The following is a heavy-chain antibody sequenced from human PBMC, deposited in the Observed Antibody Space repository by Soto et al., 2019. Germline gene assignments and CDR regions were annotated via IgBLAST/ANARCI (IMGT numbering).Heavy chain of an antibody. J-gene: IGHJ4*02. CDR3: ARFAFNSRFDF. D-gene: IGHD1-1*01. CDR1: GFTVSNNY. CDR2: TYSGDTT. V-gene: IGHV3-66*01. Sequence: EVQLVESGGGLVQPGGSLRLSCVVSGFTVSNNYISWVRQAPGKGLEWVSVTYSGDTTYYADSVKGRFTVSRDISKNTLYLQMNGLRAEDTAVFYCARFAFNSRFDFWGQGTLVTVSS.